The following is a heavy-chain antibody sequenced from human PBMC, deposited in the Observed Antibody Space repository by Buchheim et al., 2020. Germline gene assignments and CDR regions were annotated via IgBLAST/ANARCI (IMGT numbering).Heavy chain of an antibody. D-gene: IGHD3-22*01. J-gene: IGHJ4*02. CDR1: GGSIDSRNYY. V-gene: IGHV4-39*07. CDR3: ARDPYYYDNSGYKYFFDY. CDR2: ICSTGTT. Sequence: QLQLQESGPGLVKPSETLSLTCTVSGGSIDSRNYYWGWIRQPPGEGLEWIGTICSTGTTYYNPSLKRRVNISVDTSKNQFSLKLSSVTAADTAVYYCARDPYYYDNSGYKYFFDYWGQGIL.